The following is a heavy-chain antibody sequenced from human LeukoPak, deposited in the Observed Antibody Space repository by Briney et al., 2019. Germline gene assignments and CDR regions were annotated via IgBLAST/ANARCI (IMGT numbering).Heavy chain of an antibody. CDR3: ARSNLGYCSGGSCPRGWFDP. J-gene: IGHJ5*02. CDR2: IYYSGST. CDR1: GGSISSGGYY. V-gene: IGHV4-31*03. Sequence: SETLSLTCTVSGGSISSGGYYWSWIRQHPGKGLEWIGYIYYSGSTYYNPSLKSRVTISVDTSKNQFSLKLSSVTAAETAVYYCARSNLGYCSGGSCPRGWFDPWGQGTLVTVSS. D-gene: IGHD2-15*01.